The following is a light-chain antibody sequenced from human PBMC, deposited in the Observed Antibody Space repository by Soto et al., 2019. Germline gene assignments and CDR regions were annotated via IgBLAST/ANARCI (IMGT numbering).Light chain of an antibody. V-gene: IGLV2-23*02. CDR2: EVS. J-gene: IGLJ1*01. Sequence: QSVLTQPASVSGSPGQSITISCTGTSSDVGSYNLVSWYQQHPGKAPKLMIYEVSKRPSGVSNRFSGSKSGNTASLTISGFGVGDGAVYYCCSFEGRRFYVLGTGTRVP. CDR1: SSDVGSYNL. CDR3: CSFEGRRFYV.